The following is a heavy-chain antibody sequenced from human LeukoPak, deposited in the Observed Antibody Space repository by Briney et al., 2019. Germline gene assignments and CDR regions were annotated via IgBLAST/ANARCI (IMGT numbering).Heavy chain of an antibody. CDR2: IYTSGST. Sequence: SETLSLTCTVSGGSISSYYWSWLRQPPGKGLEWIGYIYTSGSTNYNPSLKSRVTISVDTSKNQFSLKLSSVTAADTAVYYCARSPPYDILTGYYVYYYYYMDVWGKGTTVTVSS. D-gene: IGHD3-9*01. CDR3: ARSPPYDILTGYYVYYYYYMDV. J-gene: IGHJ6*03. CDR1: GGSISSYY. V-gene: IGHV4-4*09.